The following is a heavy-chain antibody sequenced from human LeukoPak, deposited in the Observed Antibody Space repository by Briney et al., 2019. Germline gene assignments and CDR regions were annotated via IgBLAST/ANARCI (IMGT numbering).Heavy chain of an antibody. Sequence: GSLRLSCAASGFTFSSYAMSWVRQAPGKGLEWVSAISGSGGSTYYADSVKGRFTISRDNSKNTLYLQMNSLRAEDTAVYYSAKAKHIVVVPAKGYGMDVWGQGTTVTVSS. CDR1: GFTFSSYA. CDR2: ISGSGGST. V-gene: IGHV3-23*01. D-gene: IGHD2-2*01. J-gene: IGHJ6*02. CDR3: AKAKHIVVVPAKGYGMDV.